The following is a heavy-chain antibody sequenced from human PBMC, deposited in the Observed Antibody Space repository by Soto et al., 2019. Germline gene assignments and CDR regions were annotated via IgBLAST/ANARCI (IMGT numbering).Heavy chain of an antibody. CDR3: AKAGYSSSWYYYYGMDV. CDR1: GFTFNKYA. J-gene: IGHJ6*02. CDR2: ISGSGGST. Sequence: GGSLRLSCSASGFTFNKYAMSWVRQAPGKGLEWVSAISGSGGSTYYADSVKGRFTISRDNSKNTLYLQMNSLRAEDTAVYYCAKAGYSSSWYYYYGMDVWGQGTTVTVSS. D-gene: IGHD6-13*01. V-gene: IGHV3-23*01.